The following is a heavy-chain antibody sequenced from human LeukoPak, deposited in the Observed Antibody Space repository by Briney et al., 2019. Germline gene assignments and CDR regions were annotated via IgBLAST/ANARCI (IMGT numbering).Heavy chain of an antibody. CDR1: GFTFSDYY. Sequence: GGSLRLSCAASGFTFSDYYMSWIRQAPGKGLEWVSYISSSGSTIYYADSVRGRFTISRDNAKNSLYLQMNSLRAEDTAVYYCATPKGRSGYRNNFDYWGQGTLVTVSS. J-gene: IGHJ4*02. CDR3: ATPKGRSGYRNNFDY. D-gene: IGHD3-3*01. CDR2: ISSSGSTI. V-gene: IGHV3-11*01.